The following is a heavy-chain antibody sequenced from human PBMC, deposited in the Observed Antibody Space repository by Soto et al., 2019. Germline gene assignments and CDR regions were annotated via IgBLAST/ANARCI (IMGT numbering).Heavy chain of an antibody. J-gene: IGHJ4*02. V-gene: IGHV3-23*01. Sequence: PGGSLRLSCAASGFTFCTYAMNWVRQAPGKGLEWVSAISGSGDTTYYADSVKGRFTVSRDNSKNTLYLQMNSLRAEDTAVFYCAKERSSGWSFDYWGPGTLVTVSS. CDR2: ISGSGDTT. D-gene: IGHD6-19*01. CDR3: AKERSSGWSFDY. CDR1: GFTFCTYA.